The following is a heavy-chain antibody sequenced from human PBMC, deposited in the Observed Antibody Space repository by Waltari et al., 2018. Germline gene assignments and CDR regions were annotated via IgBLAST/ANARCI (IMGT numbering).Heavy chain of an antibody. CDR2: FDPEDSET. J-gene: IGHJ4*02. Sequence: QVQLVQSGAEVKKPGSSVKVSCKASGGTFSSYAISWARQAPGKGLEWMGGFDPEDSETIYATNFQGRVTMTEDTSTDTAYMELSSLRSEDTAVYYCATVRDGGYDFWSPVAYYFDYWGQGTLVTVSS. D-gene: IGHD3-3*01. V-gene: IGHV1-24*01. CDR1: GGTFSSYA. CDR3: ATVRDGGYDFWSPVAYYFDY.